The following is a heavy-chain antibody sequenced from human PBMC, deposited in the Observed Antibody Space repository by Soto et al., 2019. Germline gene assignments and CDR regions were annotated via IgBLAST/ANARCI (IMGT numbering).Heavy chain of an antibody. CDR2: ISSRGSNI. CDR1: GFTFSDYY. V-gene: IGHV3-11*01. J-gene: IGHJ4*02. CDR3: AREDVEMATTSFDY. Sequence: GGSRRLSCAASGFTFSDYYMSWIRQAPGKGLEWVSYISSRGSNIYYADSVKGRFTISRDNAKNSLYLQMNSLRAEDTAVYYCAREDVEMATTSFDYWGQGTLVTVSS. D-gene: IGHD5-12*01.